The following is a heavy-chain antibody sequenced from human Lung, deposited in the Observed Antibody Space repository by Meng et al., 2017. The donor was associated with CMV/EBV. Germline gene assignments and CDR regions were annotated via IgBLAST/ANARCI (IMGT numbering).Heavy chain of an antibody. D-gene: IGHD1-7*01. CDR1: GGTFSSYT. J-gene: IGHJ6*02. CDR3: ARDVGLELRQGYYYYYGMDV. V-gene: IGHV1-69*04. Sequence: SXXVSXKASGGTFSSYTISWVRQAPGQGLEWMGRIIPILGIANYAQKFQGRVTMTAGKSTSTAYLELSSLRSEDTAVYYRARDVGLELRQGYYYYYGMDVWXPGTXVTVSS. CDR2: IIPILGIA.